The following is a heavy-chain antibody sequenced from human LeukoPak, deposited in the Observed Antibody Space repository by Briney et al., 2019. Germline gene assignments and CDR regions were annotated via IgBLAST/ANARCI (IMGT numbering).Heavy chain of an antibody. CDR1: GGSISSYY. D-gene: IGHD6-19*01. CDR3: ARVRRGYSSGWIDY. CDR2: IYYSGST. V-gene: IGHV4-59*01. Sequence: PSETLSLTCTVSGGSISSYYWSWIRQPPGKGLEWIGYIYYSGSTNYNPSLKSRVAISVDTPKNQFSLKLSSVTAADAAVYYCARVRRGYSSGWIDYWGQGTLVTVSS. J-gene: IGHJ4*02.